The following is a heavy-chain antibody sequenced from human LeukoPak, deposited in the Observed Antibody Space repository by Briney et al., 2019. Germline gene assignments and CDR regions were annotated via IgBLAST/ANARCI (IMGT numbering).Heavy chain of an antibody. CDR1: GGSISSSSYY. V-gene: IGHV4-39*01. CDR2: IYYSGST. Sequence: PSETLSLTCTVSGGSISSSSYYWGWIRQPPGKGLEWIGSIYYSGSTYYNPSLKSRVTISVDTSENQFSLKLSSVTAADTAVYYCARVSYSAGDYWGQGTLVTVSS. J-gene: IGHJ4*02. CDR3: ARVSYSAGDY. D-gene: IGHD6-13*01.